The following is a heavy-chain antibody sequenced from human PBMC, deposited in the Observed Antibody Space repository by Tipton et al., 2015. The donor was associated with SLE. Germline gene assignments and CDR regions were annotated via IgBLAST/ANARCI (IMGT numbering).Heavy chain of an antibody. D-gene: IGHD6-19*01. CDR1: GGSISSSSYY. CDR2: IYYSGST. J-gene: IGHJ4*02. V-gene: IGHV4-39*07. Sequence: TLSLTCTVSGGSISSSSYYWGWIRQPPGKGLEWIGSIYYSGSTYYNPSLKSRVTISVDTSKNQFSLKLSSVTAADTAVYYCAITRPEYSSGWTPFDYWGQGTLVTVSS. CDR3: AITRPEYSSGWTPFDY.